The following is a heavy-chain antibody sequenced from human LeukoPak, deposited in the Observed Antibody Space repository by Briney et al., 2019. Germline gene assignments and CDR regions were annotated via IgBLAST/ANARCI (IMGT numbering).Heavy chain of an antibody. Sequence: LEGIGSIFHSGTTYYTPSLKRRVTISVDTSKNQFSLKLSSVTAADTAVYYCARMSNWLPDYWGQGTLVTVSS. V-gene: IGHV4-38-2*01. D-gene: IGHD7-27*01. J-gene: IGHJ4*02. CDR2: IFHSGTT. CDR3: ARMSNWLPDY.